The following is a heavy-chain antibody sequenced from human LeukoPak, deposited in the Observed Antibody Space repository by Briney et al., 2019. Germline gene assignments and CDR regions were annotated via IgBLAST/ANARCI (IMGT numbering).Heavy chain of an antibody. V-gene: IGHV3-74*01. CDR3: ARDAVDTANAV. CDR1: GFTFTTYW. Sequence: GGSLRLSCAASGFTFTTYWVHWVRQAPGKGLVWVSHINSDGSITSYADSVKGRFTISRDNAKNTLYLQMNSLRAEDTAVYYCARDAVDTANAVWGQGTTVTVSS. J-gene: IGHJ6*02. D-gene: IGHD5-18*01. CDR2: INSDGSIT.